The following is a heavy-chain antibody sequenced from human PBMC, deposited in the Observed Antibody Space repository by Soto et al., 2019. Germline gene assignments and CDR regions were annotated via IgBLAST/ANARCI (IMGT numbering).Heavy chain of an antibody. V-gene: IGHV1-18*01. D-gene: IGHD3-10*01. CDR3: AREVYYYGSGSYSPPRYYGMDV. J-gene: IGHJ6*02. CDR2: ISAYNDNT. CDR1: GYTFTNYG. Sequence: QIQLVQSGAEVKKAGASVKVSCKASGYTFTNYGISWVRQALGQGLEWMGWISAYNDNTNYAQKFQGRVTLTTDTSTMTAYMELRSLTSDDTAVYYCAREVYYYGSGSYSPPRYYGMDVWGQGTTVTVFS.